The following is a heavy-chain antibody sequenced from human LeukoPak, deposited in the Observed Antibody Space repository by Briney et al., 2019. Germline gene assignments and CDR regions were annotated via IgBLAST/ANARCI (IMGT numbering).Heavy chain of an antibody. CDR2: IFYSGST. Sequence: SETLSLTCTVSSGSISTSNYYWGWVRQPPGKALEWIGNIFYSGSTYYSPSLKSRVTISLDTSRNQFSLKLNSVTAADTAVYYCARGALNDYGDFYFDYWGQGTLVTVSS. V-gene: IGHV4-39*07. J-gene: IGHJ4*02. CDR3: ARGALNDYGDFYFDY. CDR1: SGSISTSNYY. D-gene: IGHD4-17*01.